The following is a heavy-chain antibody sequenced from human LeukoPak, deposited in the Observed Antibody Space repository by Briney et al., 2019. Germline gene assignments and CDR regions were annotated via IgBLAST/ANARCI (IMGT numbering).Heavy chain of an antibody. CDR2: IYYSGST. CDR1: GGSVSSGSYY. J-gene: IGHJ4*02. D-gene: IGHD3-10*01. Sequence: SETLSLTCTVSGGSVSSGSYYWSWIRQPPGKGLEWIGYIYYSGSTNYNPSLKSRVTISVDTSKNQFSLKLSSVTAADTTVYYCARDWDYGSGSYLDYWGQGTLVTVSS. CDR3: ARDWDYGSGSYLDY. V-gene: IGHV4-61*01.